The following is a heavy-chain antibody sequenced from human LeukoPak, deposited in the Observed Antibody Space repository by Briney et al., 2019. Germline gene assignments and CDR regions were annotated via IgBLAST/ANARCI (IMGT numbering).Heavy chain of an antibody. CDR1: GFTFDDYG. CDR2: INRNGGST. J-gene: IGHJ4*02. V-gene: IGHV3-20*03. D-gene: IGHD2-15*01. CDR3: ARDDCSGGSGYFEY. Sequence: GGSLRLSYAASGFTFDDYGMSWVRQAPGKGLEWVSGINRNGGSTGYADSVKGRFTISRDNAKNSLYLQMNGLRAEDTALYYCARDDCSGGSGYFEYWGQGTLVTVSS.